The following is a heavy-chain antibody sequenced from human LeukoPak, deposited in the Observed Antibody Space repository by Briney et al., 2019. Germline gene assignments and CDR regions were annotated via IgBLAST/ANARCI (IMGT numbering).Heavy chain of an antibody. J-gene: IGHJ6*02. D-gene: IGHD3-3*01. V-gene: IGHV4-31*03. Sequence: TPSETLSLTCTVSGGSISSGGYYWSWIRQHPGKGLEWIGYIYYSGSTYYNPSLKSRVTISVDTSKNQFSLKLSSVTAADTAVYYCARDSRGTIFDYGMDVWGQGTTVTVSS. CDR1: GGSISSGGYY. CDR3: ARDSRGTIFDYGMDV. CDR2: IYYSGST.